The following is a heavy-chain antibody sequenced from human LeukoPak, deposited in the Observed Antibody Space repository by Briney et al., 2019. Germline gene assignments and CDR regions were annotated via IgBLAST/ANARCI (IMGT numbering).Heavy chain of an antibody. V-gene: IGHV3-23*01. CDR1: GFTFSSYG. Sequence: GGSLRLSCAASGFTFSSYGMSWVRQAPGKGLEWVSAISGSGGSTYYADSVKGRFTISRDNAKNSLYLQMNSLRAEDTAVYYCARDGAAHDYWGQGTLVTVSS. CDR2: ISGSGGST. CDR3: ARDGAAHDY. J-gene: IGHJ4*02. D-gene: IGHD3-16*01.